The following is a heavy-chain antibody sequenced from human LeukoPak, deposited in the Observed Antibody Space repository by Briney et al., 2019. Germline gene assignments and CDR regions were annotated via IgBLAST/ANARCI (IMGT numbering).Heavy chain of an antibody. Sequence: PSQTLSLTCTVSGGSSNSGDYFWAWIRQPPGKGLEWIGYIYYTGSTYYNPSLKSRVTISVDTSKNQFSLKLSSVTAAGTAVYYCARGGRVRGVIITSYFDYWGQGTLVTVSS. CDR1: GGSSNSGDYF. D-gene: IGHD3-10*01. CDR2: IYYTGST. CDR3: ARGGRVRGVIITSYFDY. J-gene: IGHJ4*02. V-gene: IGHV4-30-4*01.